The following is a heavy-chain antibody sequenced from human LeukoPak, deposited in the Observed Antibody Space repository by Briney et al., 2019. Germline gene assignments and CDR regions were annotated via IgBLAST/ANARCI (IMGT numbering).Heavy chain of an antibody. CDR1: GYTFTNFY. CDR2: INPAGGYT. Sequence: RASVKVSCKASGYTFTNFYIHWVRQAPGQGLEWMGMINPAGGYTTYAQKFQGRVTLTGDKSTSTVYMDLSSLRSEDTAVYFCAKDIAVAGRNKLNMGLPDRISFDYWGQGTLVTVSS. CDR3: AKDIAVAGRNKLNMGLPDRISFDY. D-gene: IGHD6-19*01. V-gene: IGHV1-46*01. J-gene: IGHJ4*02.